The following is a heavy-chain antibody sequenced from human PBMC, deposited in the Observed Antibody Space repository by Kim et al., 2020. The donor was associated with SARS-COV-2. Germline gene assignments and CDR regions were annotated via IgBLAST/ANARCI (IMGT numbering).Heavy chain of an antibody. D-gene: IGHD2-21*02. Sequence: SGPTLVNPTQTLTLTCTFSGFSLSTSGMCESWIRQPPGKALEWLALIDWDDDKYYSTSLKTRLTISKDTSKNQVVLTMTNMDPVDTATYYCARIVTQYCGGDCYSFDPWGQGTLVTVSS. CDR1: GFSLSTSGMC. J-gene: IGHJ5*02. V-gene: IGHV2-70*01. CDR3: ARIVTQYCGGDCYSFDP. CDR2: IDWDDDK.